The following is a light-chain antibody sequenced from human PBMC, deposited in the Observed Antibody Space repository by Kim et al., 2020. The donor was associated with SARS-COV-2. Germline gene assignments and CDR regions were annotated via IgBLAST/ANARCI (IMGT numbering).Light chain of an antibody. V-gene: IGKV2-28*01. CDR2: LGS. Sequence: EQASISCRYRQSLLQSDGYNCGDWYLQTTGQSAQLLIYLGSKRASGVPDRFSGRGSGTDFALKINRVEAEDVGVYYCMQALQTPYTFGQGTKLEI. CDR1: QSLLQSDGYNC. CDR3: MQALQTPYT. J-gene: IGKJ2*01.